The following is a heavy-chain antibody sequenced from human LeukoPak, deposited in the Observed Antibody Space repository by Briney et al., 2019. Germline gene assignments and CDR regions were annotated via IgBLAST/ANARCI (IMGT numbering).Heavy chain of an antibody. Sequence: GRSLRLSCAASGFAFSSYAMYWVRQAPGKGLEWVAVISYDESNKYYADSLEGRFTIFRDNSKNTLYLQMNRLRAEDTAVYYCAREFRLDHYGSRSVGEFDPWGQGTLVTVSS. CDR1: GFAFSSYA. CDR3: AREFRLDHYGSRSVGEFDP. D-gene: IGHD3-10*01. J-gene: IGHJ5*02. CDR2: ISYDESNK. V-gene: IGHV3-30-3*01.